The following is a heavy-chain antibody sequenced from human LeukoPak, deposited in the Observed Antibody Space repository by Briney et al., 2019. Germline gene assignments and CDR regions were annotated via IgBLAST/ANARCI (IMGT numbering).Heavy chain of an antibody. CDR2: INAGNGNT. D-gene: IGHD3-16*01. Sequence: ASVKVSCKASGYTFTNHAMHWVRQAPGQRLEWMGWINAGNGNTKYSQKFQGRVTITRDTSASTAYMELSSLTSEDTAVYYCARTTLLYDYVLFDYWGQGTLVTVSS. J-gene: IGHJ4*02. V-gene: IGHV1-3*01. CDR3: ARTTLLYDYVLFDY. CDR1: GYTFTNHA.